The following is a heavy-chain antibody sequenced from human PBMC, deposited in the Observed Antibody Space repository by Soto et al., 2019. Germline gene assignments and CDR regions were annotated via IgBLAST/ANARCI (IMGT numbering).Heavy chain of an antibody. V-gene: IGHV3-48*01. D-gene: IGHD2-2*01. Sequence: EVQLVESGGGLVQPGGSLRLSCAASGFTFSSYSMNWVRQAPGKGLEWVSVISSSSSAIYYADSVKGRFTISRDNAKKSLYLQMNSLRAEDTAVYYCARGSGTSRDYFDYWGQGTLVTVSS. J-gene: IGHJ4*02. CDR2: ISSSSSAI. CDR1: GFTFSSYS. CDR3: ARGSGTSRDYFDY.